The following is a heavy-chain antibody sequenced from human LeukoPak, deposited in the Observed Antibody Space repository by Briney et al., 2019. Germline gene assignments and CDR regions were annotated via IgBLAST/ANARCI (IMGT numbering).Heavy chain of an antibody. CDR1: GISFGNAW. CDR2: IKRKIDGETT. V-gene: IGHV3-15*01. D-gene: IGHD3-22*01. CDR3: TIDTPDSSGYCHDY. J-gene: IGHJ4*02. Sequence: GGSLRLSCAGSGISFGNAWMSWVRQAPGKGLEWVGRIKRKIDGETTDYAAPVKGRFTISRDDPENTLYLQMNSLKTEDTAVYYCTIDTPDSSGYCHDYWGQGTLVTVSS.